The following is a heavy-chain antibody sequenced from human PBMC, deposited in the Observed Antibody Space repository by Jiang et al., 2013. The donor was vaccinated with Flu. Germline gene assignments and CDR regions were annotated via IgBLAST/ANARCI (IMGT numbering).Heavy chain of an antibody. J-gene: IGHJ4*02. CDR1: GGSISHYY. CDR3: ASSRRSEGFEY. V-gene: IGHV4-59*01. Sequence: GSGLVKPSETLSLTCTVSGGSISHYYWSWIRQPPGKGLEWIGHIYYSGSTNYNPSLKSRVTISVDTSKNQFSLKLSSVTAADTAVYYCASSRRSEGFEYWGQG. CDR2: IYYSGST.